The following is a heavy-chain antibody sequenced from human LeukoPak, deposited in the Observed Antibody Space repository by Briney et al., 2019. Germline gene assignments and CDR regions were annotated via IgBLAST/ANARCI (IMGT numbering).Heavy chain of an antibody. CDR1: GYTFTRYY. D-gene: IGHD5-12*01. J-gene: IGHJ6*02. CDR3: AREERGYVGGLYYYYYGMDV. V-gene: IGHV1-46*01. CDR2: INPSGGST. Sequence: ASVKVSCKASGYTFTRYYMHWVRQAPGQGLEWMGIINPSGGSTSYAQKFQGRVTMTRDTSTSTVYMELSSLRSEDTAVYYCAREERGYVGGLYYYYYGMDVWGQGTTVTVSS.